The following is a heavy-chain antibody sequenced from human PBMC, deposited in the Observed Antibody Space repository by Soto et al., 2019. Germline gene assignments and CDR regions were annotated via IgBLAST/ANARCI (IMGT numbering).Heavy chain of an antibody. CDR3: ARDQGLTYYFDY. CDR2: ISYDGSNK. J-gene: IGHJ4*02. Sequence: QVQLVESGGGVVQPGRSLRLSCAASGFTFSSYAMHWVRQAPGKGLEWVAVISYDGSNKYYADSVKGRFTISRDNSKNTLYLQMNSLRAEDTAVYYCARDQGLTYYFDYWGQGTLVTVSS. CDR1: GFTFSSYA. V-gene: IGHV3-30-3*01. D-gene: IGHD3-22*01.